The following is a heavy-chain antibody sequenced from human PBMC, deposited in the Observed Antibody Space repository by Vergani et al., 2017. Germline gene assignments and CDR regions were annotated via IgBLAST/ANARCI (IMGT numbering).Heavy chain of an antibody. CDR3: ASYSGYDYGADY. CDR2: IYYSGST. V-gene: IGHV4-39*01. J-gene: IGHJ4*02. CDR1: GGSISSSSYY. D-gene: IGHD5-12*01. Sequence: QLQLQESGPGLVKPSETLSLPCTVSGGSISSSSYYWGWIRQPPGKGLEWIGSIYYSGSTYYNPSLKSRGTISVDTSKNQFSLKLSSVTAADTAVYYCASYSGYDYGADYWGQGTLVTVSS.